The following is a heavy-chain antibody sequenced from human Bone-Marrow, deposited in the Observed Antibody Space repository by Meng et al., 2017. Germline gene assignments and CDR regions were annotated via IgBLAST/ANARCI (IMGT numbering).Heavy chain of an antibody. Sequence: GSLRLSCTVSGGSISSYYWSWIRQPPGKGLEWIGYIYYSGSTNYNPSLKSRVTISVDTSKNQFSLKLSSVTAADTAVYYCAREEVAGIFDYWGQGTLGTVSS. CDR2: IYYSGST. CDR1: GGSISSYY. J-gene: IGHJ4*02. CDR3: AREEVAGIFDY. V-gene: IGHV4-59*01. D-gene: IGHD6-19*01.